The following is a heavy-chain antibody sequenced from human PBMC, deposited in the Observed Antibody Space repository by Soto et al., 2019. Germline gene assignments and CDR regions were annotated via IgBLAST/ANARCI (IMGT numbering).Heavy chain of an antibody. CDR2: MNPNSGNT. V-gene: IGHV1-8*01. J-gene: IGHJ6*02. CDR3: AREKTAYGMDV. CDR1: GYTFTSYD. Sequence: QVQLVQSGAEVKKPGASVKVSCKASGYTFTSYDINWVRQATGQGLEWMGWMNPNSGNTGYAQKFRGRVTMTRNTAIRTAYMERRSLRDEDTDVYYCAREKTAYGMDVRGQGTTVTVSS.